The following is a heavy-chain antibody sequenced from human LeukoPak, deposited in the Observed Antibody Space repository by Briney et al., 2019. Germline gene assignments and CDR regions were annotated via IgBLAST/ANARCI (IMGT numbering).Heavy chain of an antibody. D-gene: IGHD3-22*01. J-gene: IGHJ4*02. CDR1: GFTHSSYE. CDR2: ISSSGSTI. CDR3: ASIYDSSGYAFFDY. V-gene: IGHV3-48*03. Sequence: GGSLRLSCAASGFTHSSYEMNWVRQAPGKGLEWVSYISSSGSTIYYADSVKGRFTISRDNAKNSLYLQMNSLRAEDTAVYYCASIYDSSGYAFFDYWGQGTLVTVSS.